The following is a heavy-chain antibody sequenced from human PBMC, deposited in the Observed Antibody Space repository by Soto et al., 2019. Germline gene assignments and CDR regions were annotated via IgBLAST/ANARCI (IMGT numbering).Heavy chain of an antibody. Sequence: GESLKISCKGSGYSFTSYWISWVRQMPGKGLEWMGRIDPSDSYTNYSPSFQGHVTISADKSISTAYLQWSSLKASDTAMYYCARALWGPHGYYGMDVWGQGTAVTVSS. CDR3: ARALWGPHGYYGMDV. CDR1: GYSFTSYW. D-gene: IGHD3-16*01. CDR2: IDPSDSYT. J-gene: IGHJ6*02. V-gene: IGHV5-10-1*01.